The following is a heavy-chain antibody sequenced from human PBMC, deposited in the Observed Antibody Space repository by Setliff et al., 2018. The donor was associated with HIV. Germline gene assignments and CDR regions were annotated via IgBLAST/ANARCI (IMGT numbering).Heavy chain of an antibody. J-gene: IGHJ3*02. CDR3: ARDEQWLVRVGAFDI. CDR2: ISAYNGNT. V-gene: IGHV1-18*01. Sequence: ASVKVSCKASGYTSASYGISWVRQAPGQGLEWMGWISAYNGNTNYAQKFQGRVTMTTDTSTSTGYMELRSLRSDDTAVYYCARDEQWLVRVGAFDIWGQGTMVTVS. D-gene: IGHD6-19*01. CDR1: GYTSASYG.